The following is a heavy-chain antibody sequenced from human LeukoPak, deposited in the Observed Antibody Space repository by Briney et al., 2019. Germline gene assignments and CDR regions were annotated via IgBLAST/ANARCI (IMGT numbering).Heavy chain of an antibody. CDR1: GYTFTSYG. J-gene: IGHJ4*02. V-gene: IGHV1-18*04. Sequence: ASVKVSCKASGYTFTSYGISWVRLAPGQGLEWMGWISAYNGNTNYAQKLQGRVTMTTDTSTSTAYMELRSLRSDDTAVYYCARWYYDILTGYYALYYFDYWGQGTLVTVSS. CDR3: ARWYYDILTGYYALYYFDY. CDR2: ISAYNGNT. D-gene: IGHD3-9*01.